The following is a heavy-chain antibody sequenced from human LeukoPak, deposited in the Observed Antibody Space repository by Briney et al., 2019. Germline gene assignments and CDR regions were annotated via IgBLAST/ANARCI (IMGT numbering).Heavy chain of an antibody. CDR1: GGSISSYY. CDR2: INYSGGT. J-gene: IGHJ6*02. CDR3: ARYYYDSSGYSHGMDV. V-gene: IGHV4-59*08. D-gene: IGHD3-22*01. Sequence: SETLSLTCIVPGGSISSYYWSWIRQPPGKGLEWIGHINYSGGTKYNPSLKSRVTISVDTPNNQFSLKLSSVTAADTGVYYCARYYYDSSGYSHGMDVWGQGTTVTVSS.